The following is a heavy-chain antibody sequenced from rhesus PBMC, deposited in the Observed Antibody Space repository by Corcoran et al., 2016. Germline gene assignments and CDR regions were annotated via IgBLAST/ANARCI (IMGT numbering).Heavy chain of an antibody. CDR1: GFIFSDYY. J-gene: IGHJ4*01. V-gene: IGHV3-116*02. CDR3: VRGGWRSVDD. D-gene: IGHD6-37*01. Sequence: EVRLVESGGGLVQPGGSLRLSCAASGFIFSDYYMSWVRQAPGKGQEWVGSIRKKADGGTVEYTASVKGRFTISRDDSERIVSLQMNSLKTEDTAVYDCVRGGWRSVDDWGQGVLVIVSS. CDR2: IRKKADGGTV.